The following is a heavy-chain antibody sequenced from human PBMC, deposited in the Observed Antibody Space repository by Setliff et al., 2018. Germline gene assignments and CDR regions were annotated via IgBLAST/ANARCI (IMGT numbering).Heavy chain of an antibody. CDR2: IYYSGST. V-gene: IGHV4-34*01. CDR1: GGAFSGYL. J-gene: IGHJ4*02. Sequence: SETLSLTCAVQGGAFSGYLWTWIRQPPGKGLAWIGTIYYSGSTYYNPSLKSRVTISMDTSTNHFSLKLSSVTAADTAVYYCVRQPRTYVAAGPPFEYWGQGTLVTVSS. CDR3: VRQPRTYVAAGPPFEY. D-gene: IGHD6-19*01.